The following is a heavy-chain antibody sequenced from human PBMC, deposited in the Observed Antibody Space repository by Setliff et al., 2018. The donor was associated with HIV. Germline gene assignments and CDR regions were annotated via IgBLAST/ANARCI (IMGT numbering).Heavy chain of an antibody. CDR2: ISAYNGNT. D-gene: IGHD4-17*01. V-gene: IGHV1-18*01. J-gene: IGHJ6*03. CDR1: GFPFINYA. CDR3: ARVIDYGVLYWSYYMDV. Sequence: ASVKVSCKASGFPFINYAIHWVRQAPGQRLEWMGWISAYNGNTEYAQKFQGRVTMTTDTSTSTAYMELRSLRSDDTAVYYCARVIDYGVLYWSYYMDVWGKGTTVTVSS.